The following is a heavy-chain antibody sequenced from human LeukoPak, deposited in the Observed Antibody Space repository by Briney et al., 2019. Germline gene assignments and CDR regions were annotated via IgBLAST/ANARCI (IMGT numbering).Heavy chain of an antibody. Sequence: GGSLRLSCAASGFTFSSYSMNWVRQAPGKGLEWVSSISSSSSYIYYADSVKGRFTISRDNAKNSLSLQMNSLRVEDTAVYYCARDEAWLQLNYWGQGTLVAVSP. CDR3: ARDEAWLQLNY. V-gene: IGHV3-21*01. J-gene: IGHJ4*02. D-gene: IGHD5-24*01. CDR1: GFTFSSYS. CDR2: ISSSSSYI.